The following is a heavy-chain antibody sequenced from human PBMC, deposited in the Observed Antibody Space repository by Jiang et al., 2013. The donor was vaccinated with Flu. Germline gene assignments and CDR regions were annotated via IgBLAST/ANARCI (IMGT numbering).Heavy chain of an antibody. V-gene: IGHV4-39*01. CDR2: IYYSGST. Sequence: TLSLTCTVSGGSISSSSYYWGWIRQPPGKGLEWIGSIYYSGSTYYNPSLKSRVTISVDTSKNQFSLKLSSVTAADTAVYYCARSRWVAARAFDYWGQGTLVTVSS. CDR3: ARSRWVAARAFDY. J-gene: IGHJ4*02. D-gene: IGHD6-6*01. CDR1: GGSISSSSYY.